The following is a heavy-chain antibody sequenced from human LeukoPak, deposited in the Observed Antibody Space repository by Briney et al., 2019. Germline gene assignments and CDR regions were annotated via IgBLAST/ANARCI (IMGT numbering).Heavy chain of an antibody. D-gene: IGHD6-13*01. CDR2: IYYSGST. Sequence: PSETLSLTCTVSGGSISSYYWSLIRQPPGKGLEWIGYIYYSGSTNYNPSLKSRVTISVDTSKNQFSLKLSSVTAADTAVYYCATAAGRYYYYGMDVWGQGTTVTVSS. CDR3: ATAAGRYYYYGMDV. J-gene: IGHJ6*02. CDR1: GGSISSYY. V-gene: IGHV4-59*08.